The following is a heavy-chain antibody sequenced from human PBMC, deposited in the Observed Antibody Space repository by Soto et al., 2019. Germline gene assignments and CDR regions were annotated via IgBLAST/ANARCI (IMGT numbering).Heavy chain of an antibody. V-gene: IGHV4-59*11. CDR3: ARDSPSRIVAAGSGDHYYYYYYMDV. J-gene: IGHJ6*03. D-gene: IGHD6-13*01. Sequence: SETLSLTCTVSGVSMSDRYWTWIRQPPGKGLEWIGYIYYSGSANYNPSLKSRVTISIDTSKNQFSLKLSSVTAADTAVYYCARDSPSRIVAAGSGDHYYYYYYMDVWGKGTTVTVSS. CDR1: GVSMSDRY. CDR2: IYYSGSA.